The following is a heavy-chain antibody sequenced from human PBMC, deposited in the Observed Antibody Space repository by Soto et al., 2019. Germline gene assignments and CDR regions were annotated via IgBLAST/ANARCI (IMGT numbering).Heavy chain of an antibody. Sequence: PGESLKISCKGSGYSFTSYWIGWVRQMPGKGLEWMGIIYPGDSDTRYSPSFQGQVTISADKSISTAYLQWSSLKASDTAMYYCARVYCSGGSGYNSFDIWGQGTMVTVSS. D-gene: IGHD2-15*01. CDR1: GYSFTSYW. CDR3: ARVYCSGGSGYNSFDI. V-gene: IGHV5-51*01. J-gene: IGHJ3*02. CDR2: IYPGDSDT.